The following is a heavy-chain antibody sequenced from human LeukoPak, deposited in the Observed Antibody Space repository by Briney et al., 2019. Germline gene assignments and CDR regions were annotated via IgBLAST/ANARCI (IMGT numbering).Heavy chain of an antibody. Sequence: SETLSLTCTVSGGSISSYYWSWIRQPAGKGLEWIGRIYTSGSTNYNPSLKSRVTISVDTSKNQFSLKLSSVTAADTAVYYCARGRRSSPYGSGRNYYYYYGMDVWGQGTTVTVSS. CDR2: IYTSGST. J-gene: IGHJ6*02. CDR1: GGSISSYY. V-gene: IGHV4-4*07. CDR3: ARGRRSSPYGSGRNYYYYYGMDV. D-gene: IGHD3-10*01.